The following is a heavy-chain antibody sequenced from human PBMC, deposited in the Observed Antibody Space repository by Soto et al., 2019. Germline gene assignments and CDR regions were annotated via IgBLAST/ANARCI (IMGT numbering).Heavy chain of an antibody. CDR1: GFTFDDYA. D-gene: IGHD2-15*01. CDR3: AKGYCSGGSCHPSN. J-gene: IGHJ4*02. CDR2: ISWNSGSI. Sequence: EVQLVESGGGLVQPGRSLRLSCAASGFTFDDYAMHWVRQAPGKGLEWVSGISWNSGSIGYADSVKGRFTISRDNAKNSLYLQMNSLRAEDTAFYYCAKGYCSGGSCHPSNWGQGTLVTVSS. V-gene: IGHV3-9*01.